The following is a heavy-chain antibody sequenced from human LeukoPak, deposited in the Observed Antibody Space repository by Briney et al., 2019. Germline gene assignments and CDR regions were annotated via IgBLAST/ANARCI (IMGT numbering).Heavy chain of an antibody. CDR3: ARGYQLLWGGWFDP. D-gene: IGHD2-2*01. V-gene: IGHV4-34*01. CDR1: GGSISSYY. CDR2: INHSEST. J-gene: IGHJ5*02. Sequence: PSETLSLTCTVSGGSISSYYWSWIRQPPGKGLEWIGEINHSESTNYNPSLKSRVVISVDTSKSQFSLKLTSVIAADTAVYYCARGYQLLWGGWFDPWGQGTLVTVSS.